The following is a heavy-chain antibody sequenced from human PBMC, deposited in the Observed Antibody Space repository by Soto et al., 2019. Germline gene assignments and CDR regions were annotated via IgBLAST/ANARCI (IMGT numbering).Heavy chain of an antibody. CDR3: ARGATTIPGDFVDY. CDR2: IYYSGTA. V-gene: IGHV4-31*03. Sequence: QVQLHESGPGLVKPSQTLSLTCTVFGGSVNSGGYYWTWIRQHPGKGLEWIGYIYYSGTAYYNPSLKRRVSISLDPSKNQFSLKLSSVTAADTSVYYFARGATTIPGDFVDYWGQGTLVTVSS. CDR1: GGSVNSGGYY. J-gene: IGHJ4*02. D-gene: IGHD4-17*01.